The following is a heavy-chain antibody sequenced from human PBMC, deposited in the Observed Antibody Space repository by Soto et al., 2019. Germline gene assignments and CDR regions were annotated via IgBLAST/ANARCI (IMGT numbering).Heavy chain of an antibody. J-gene: IGHJ6*03. CDR3: ARGLGVRGGSYYYMDV. Sequence: SETLSLTCTVSGGSISSYYWSWIRQPPGKGLEWIGYIYYSGSTNYNPSLKSRVTISVDTSKNQFSLKLSSVTAADTAVYYCARGLGVRGGSYYYMDVWGKGTTVTVSS. CDR2: IYYSGST. D-gene: IGHD3-10*01. CDR1: GGSISSYY. V-gene: IGHV4-59*01.